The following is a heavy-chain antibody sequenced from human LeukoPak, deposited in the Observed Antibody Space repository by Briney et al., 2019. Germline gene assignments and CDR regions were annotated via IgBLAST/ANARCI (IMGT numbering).Heavy chain of an antibody. CDR1: GFTVSSTY. Sequence: PGGSLRLSCAASGFTVSSTYMSWVRQAPGKGLEWVSTLYSGGSTHYADSVKGRFTISRDNAKNSLYLQMNSLRAEDTAVYYCARDSRPAATIPEGYFDYWGQGTLVTVSS. V-gene: IGHV3-53*01. D-gene: IGHD2-2*01. CDR3: ARDSRPAATIPEGYFDY. CDR2: LYSGGST. J-gene: IGHJ4*02.